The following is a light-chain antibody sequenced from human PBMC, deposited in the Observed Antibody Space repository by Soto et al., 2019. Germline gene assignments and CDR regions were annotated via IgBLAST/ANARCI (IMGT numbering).Light chain of an antibody. Sequence: EIVLTQSPGTLSLSPGERATLSCRASQSVNSRDLAWYRKKPGQAPSLLIYGASNRATGIPDRFSGSGSGTDFTLTISRLEPEDLAVYYCLRYGDSPPAYTFGQGTKLEIK. CDR3: LRYGDSPPAYT. CDR1: QSVNSRD. J-gene: IGKJ2*01. V-gene: IGKV3-20*01. CDR2: GAS.